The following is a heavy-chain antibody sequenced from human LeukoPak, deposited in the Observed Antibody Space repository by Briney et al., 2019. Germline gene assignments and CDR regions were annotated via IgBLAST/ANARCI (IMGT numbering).Heavy chain of an antibody. Sequence: ASVKVSCKASGYTFTTYYIHWVRQAPGQGLEWMGIISPSGGSTSYAQKFQGRVTMTRDTSTSTVYMELSSLRAEDTAVYHCARPREAGSSSGWYFDKWGQGTLVTVSS. V-gene: IGHV1-46*01. D-gene: IGHD6-19*01. J-gene: IGHJ4*02. CDR2: ISPSGGST. CDR3: ARPREAGSSSGWYFDK. CDR1: GYTFTTYY.